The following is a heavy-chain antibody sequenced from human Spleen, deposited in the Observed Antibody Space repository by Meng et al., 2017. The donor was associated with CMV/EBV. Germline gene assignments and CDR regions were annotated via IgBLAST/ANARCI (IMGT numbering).Heavy chain of an antibody. Sequence: KASGYTFTSYYRNWVRQATGQGREWMGIINPSGGSTSYAQKFQGRVTMTRDTSTSTVYMELSSLRSEDTAVYYCASGQDSSGYYDYWGQGTLVTVSS. J-gene: IGHJ4*02. V-gene: IGHV1-46*01. CDR2: INPSGGST. D-gene: IGHD3-22*01. CDR1: GYTFTSYY. CDR3: ASGQDSSGYYDY.